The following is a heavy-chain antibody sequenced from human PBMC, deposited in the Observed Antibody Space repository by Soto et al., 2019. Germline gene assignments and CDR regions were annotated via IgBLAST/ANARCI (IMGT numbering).Heavy chain of an antibody. D-gene: IGHD6-19*01. Sequence: GASVKVSCKASGYTFTSYAMHWVRQAPGQRLEWMGWINAGNGNTKYSQKFQGRVTITRDTSAGTAYMELSSLRSEDTAVYYCARLGYSSGWYGSDYWGQGTLVTVSS. J-gene: IGHJ4*02. CDR3: ARLGYSSGWYGSDY. CDR1: GYTFTSYA. CDR2: INAGNGNT. V-gene: IGHV1-3*01.